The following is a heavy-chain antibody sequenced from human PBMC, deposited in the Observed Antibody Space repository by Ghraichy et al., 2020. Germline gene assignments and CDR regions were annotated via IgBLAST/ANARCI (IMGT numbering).Heavy chain of an antibody. V-gene: IGHV3-23*01. Sequence: GGSLRLSCAASGFTFSSYAMSWVRQAPGKGLEWVSAISGSGGSTYYADSVKGRFTISRDNSKNTLYLQMNSLRAEDTAVYYCAKRSYRDYYDSSGFFDYWGQGTLVTVSS. CDR3: AKRSYRDYYDSSGFFDY. J-gene: IGHJ4*02. CDR1: GFTFSSYA. CDR2: ISGSGGST. D-gene: IGHD3-22*01.